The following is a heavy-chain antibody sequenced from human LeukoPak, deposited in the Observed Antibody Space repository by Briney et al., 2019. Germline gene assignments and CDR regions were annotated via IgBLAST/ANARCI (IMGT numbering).Heavy chain of an antibody. CDR1: GGSISSYY. CDR3: ARLKCISTTCPSRYVMDV. CDR2: IYYSGST. D-gene: IGHD2-2*01. Sequence: SETLSLTCSVSGGSISSYYWSWIRQPPGKGLEYIGYIYYSGSTNYNPSLKSRVTISVDTSKHQFSLNLTSVTAAETAVYYCARLKCISTTCPSRYVMDVWGQGTTVTVSS. J-gene: IGHJ6*02. V-gene: IGHV4-59*01.